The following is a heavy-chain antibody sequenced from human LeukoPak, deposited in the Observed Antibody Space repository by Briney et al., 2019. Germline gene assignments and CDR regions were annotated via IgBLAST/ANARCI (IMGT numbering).Heavy chain of an antibody. CDR3: ARDQGLTAPPPYGLDV. J-gene: IGHJ6*02. CDR1: GGTFSSSA. V-gene: IGHV1-69*10. Sequence: SVKVSCKASGGTFSSSAITWVRQAPGQGLEWMGGIIPVLNITSYAQKFQGSVTITADTSTSTVYMELSSLRSEETAVYYCARDQGLTAPPPYGLDVWGQGTTVIVSS. D-gene: IGHD5-18*01. CDR2: IIPVLNIT.